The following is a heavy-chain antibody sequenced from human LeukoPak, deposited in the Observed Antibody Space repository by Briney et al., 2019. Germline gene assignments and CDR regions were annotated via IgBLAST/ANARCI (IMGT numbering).Heavy chain of an antibody. CDR2: ISSSSSTI. CDR3: ARYPSVAATGWGRWFDH. Sequence: RGSLRLSCAASGFTFSSFNMNWVRHTPGKGLEWISYISSSSSTIYYADSVKGRFTISRDNAKSSLYLQMNSLRDEDTAVYYCARYPSVAATGWGRWFDHWGQGTLVTVSS. J-gene: IGHJ5*02. V-gene: IGHV3-48*02. CDR1: GFTFSSFN. D-gene: IGHD6-13*01.